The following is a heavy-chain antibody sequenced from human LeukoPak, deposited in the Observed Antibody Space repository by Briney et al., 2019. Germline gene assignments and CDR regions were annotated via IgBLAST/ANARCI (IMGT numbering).Heavy chain of an antibody. CDR1: GYTFTSYA. Sequence: ASVKVSCKASGYTFTSYAISWVRQAPGQGLEWMGWISAYDGNTNYAQKLQGRVTMTTDTSTSTAYMELRSLRADDTAVYYCARLVPGRHCTNGVCPIYYYNYYMAVWGKGTTVTVSS. J-gene: IGHJ6*03. D-gene: IGHD2-8*01. V-gene: IGHV1-18*01. CDR3: ARLVPGRHCTNGVCPIYYYNYYMAV. CDR2: ISAYDGNT.